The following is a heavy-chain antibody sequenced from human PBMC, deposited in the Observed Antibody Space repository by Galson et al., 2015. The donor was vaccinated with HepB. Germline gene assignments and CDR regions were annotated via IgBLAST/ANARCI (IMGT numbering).Heavy chain of an antibody. Sequence: SLRLSCAASGFTFSSYAMSWVRQAPGKGLEWVSAISGSGGSTYYADSVKGRFTISRDNSKNTLYLQMNSLRAEDTAVYYCAKVPSEDYDILTGYPTPPFDYWGQGTLVTVSS. J-gene: IGHJ4*02. V-gene: IGHV3-23*01. CDR3: AKVPSEDYDILTGYPTPPFDY. D-gene: IGHD3-9*01. CDR1: GFTFSSYA. CDR2: ISGSGGST.